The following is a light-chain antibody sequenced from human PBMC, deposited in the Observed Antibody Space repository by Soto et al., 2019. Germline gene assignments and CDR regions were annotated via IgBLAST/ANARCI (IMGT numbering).Light chain of an antibody. CDR3: QSYDSSLSASV. CDR1: SGDIGSYNR. V-gene: IGLV2-14*01. J-gene: IGLJ2*01. Sequence: QSALTQPASVSGSPGQSITISCTGTSGDIGSYNRVSWYQQHPGKAPKLIIYEVTDRPSGVSNRFSGSKSGNTASLTISGLQAEDEADYYCQSYDSSLSASVFGGGTKLTVL. CDR2: EVT.